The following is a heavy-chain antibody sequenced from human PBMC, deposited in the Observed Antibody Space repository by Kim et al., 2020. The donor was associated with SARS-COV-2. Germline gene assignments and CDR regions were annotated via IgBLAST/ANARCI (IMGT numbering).Heavy chain of an antibody. Sequence: ASVKVSCKASGYTFSSYAINWVRQAPGHGLEWMGWSDTNTGKPTYAQGFTGRFVFSLDTSVNTAYLQIRSLKAEDTAVYYCTRDRYGGKGNLELWGRGTLVTVSS. CDR3: TRDRYGGKGNLEL. V-gene: IGHV7-4-1*01. CDR1: GYTFSSYA. CDR2: SDTNTGKP. D-gene: IGHD4-17*01. J-gene: IGHJ2*01.